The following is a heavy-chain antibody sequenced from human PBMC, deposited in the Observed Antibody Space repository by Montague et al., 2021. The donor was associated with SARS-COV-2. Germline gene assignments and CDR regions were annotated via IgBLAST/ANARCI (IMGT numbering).Heavy chain of an antibody. J-gene: IGHJ4*02. V-gene: IGHV4-34*01. Sequence: SETLSLTCAVYGGSVSDYYWSWIRQPPGKGLEWIGEINHSGSTNYNPSLKSRVTTSVDTSKSQFSLKLNSVTVADTAVYYCARLAYCGADCFSGWEIFFDSWGQGTLVTVSS. CDR3: ARLAYCGADCFSGWEIFFDS. CDR2: INHSGST. D-gene: IGHD2-21*02. CDR1: GGSVSDYY.